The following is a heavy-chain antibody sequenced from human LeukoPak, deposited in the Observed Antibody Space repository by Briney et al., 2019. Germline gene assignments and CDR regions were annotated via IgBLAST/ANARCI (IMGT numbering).Heavy chain of an antibody. CDR1: GFMFSDYA. Sequence: RLGGSLRLSCVASGFMFSDYAMSRVRQAPGKGLEWVSGISASGASTYYPDSVKGRFTISRDDSKTTLYLQMNSLRAEDTAVYYCAKRTGSSRYGPFDYWGQGTLVTVSS. J-gene: IGHJ4*02. CDR3: AKRTGSSRYGPFDY. CDR2: ISASGAST. D-gene: IGHD6-13*01. V-gene: IGHV3-23*01.